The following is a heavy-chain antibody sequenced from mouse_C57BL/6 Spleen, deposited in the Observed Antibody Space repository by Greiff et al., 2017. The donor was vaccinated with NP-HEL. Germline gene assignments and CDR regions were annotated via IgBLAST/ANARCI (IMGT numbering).Heavy chain of an antibody. V-gene: IGHV1-26*01. D-gene: IGHD1-1*01. J-gene: IGHJ4*01. Sequence: EVQLQQSGPELVKPGASVKISCKASGYTFTDYYMNWVKQSHGKSLEWIGDINPNNGGTSYNQKFKGKATLTVDKSSSTAYMELRSLTSEDSAVYYCARLPIYYYGSSYVRGYAMDYWGQGTSVTVSS. CDR1: GYTFTDYY. CDR2: INPNNGGT. CDR3: ARLPIYYYGSSYVRGYAMDY.